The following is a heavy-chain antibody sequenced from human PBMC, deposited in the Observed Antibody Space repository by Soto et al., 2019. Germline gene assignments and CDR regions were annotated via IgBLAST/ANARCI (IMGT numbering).Heavy chain of an antibody. CDR2: IWYDGSNK. Sequence: PGGSLRLSCAASGFTFSSYGMHWVRQAPGKGLEWVAVIWYDGSNKYYADSVKGRFTISGDNSKNTLYLQMNSLRAEDTAVYYCARADCSGGSCPYHYYYYGMDVWGQGTTVTVSS. V-gene: IGHV3-33*01. D-gene: IGHD2-15*01. J-gene: IGHJ6*02. CDR1: GFTFSSYG. CDR3: ARADCSGGSCPYHYYYYGMDV.